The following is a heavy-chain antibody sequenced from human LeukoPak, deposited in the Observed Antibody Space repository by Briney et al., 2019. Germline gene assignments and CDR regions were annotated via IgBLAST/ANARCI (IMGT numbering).Heavy chain of an antibody. CDR2: IIWDGGYT. J-gene: IGHJ4*02. V-gene: IGHV3-43*01. D-gene: IGHD2-2*01. Sequence: GGSLTLSCAASGFAFDIITMRWVRHRPGGGLEWVSLIIWDGGYTHSSDSVKGRFTISRDNSKKSLYLQMTSLTTEDTALYYCVKDVAADCSTTSCYFASWGKETLVTVSS. CDR1: GFAFDIIT. CDR3: VKDVAADCSTTSCYFAS.